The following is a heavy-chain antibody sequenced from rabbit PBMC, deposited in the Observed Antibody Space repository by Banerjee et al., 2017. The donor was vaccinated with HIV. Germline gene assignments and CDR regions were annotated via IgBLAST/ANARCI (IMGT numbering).Heavy chain of an antibody. Sequence: QEQLVESGGGLVQPGGSLKLSCTVSGFDISKYGVTWVRQAPGKGLEWIGYIDPIFGVSYYATWVNGRFTISSHDAQNTLYLQLSSLTAADTATYFCARDLTDVIGWNFGWWGPGTLVTVS. CDR2: IDPIFGVS. J-gene: IGHJ4*01. V-gene: IGHV1S8*01. D-gene: IGHD4-1*01. CDR3: ARDLTDVIGWNFGW. CDR1: GFDISKYG.